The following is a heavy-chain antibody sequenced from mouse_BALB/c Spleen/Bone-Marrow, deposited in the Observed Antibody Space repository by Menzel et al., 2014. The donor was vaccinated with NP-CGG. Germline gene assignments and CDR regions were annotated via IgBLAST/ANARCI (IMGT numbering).Heavy chain of an antibody. V-gene: IGHV14-3*02. J-gene: IGHJ2*01. Sequence: EVHLVESGAELVKPGASVKLSCTASGFNIKDTYIHWVKQRPEQGLVWIGRIDPANVNTKYDPKFQGKATITADTSSNTAYLQLSSLTSEDTAVYYCARYRLGTYFDYWGQGTTLTVSS. CDR2: IDPANVNT. D-gene: IGHD2-14*01. CDR3: ARYRLGTYFDY. CDR1: GFNIKDTY.